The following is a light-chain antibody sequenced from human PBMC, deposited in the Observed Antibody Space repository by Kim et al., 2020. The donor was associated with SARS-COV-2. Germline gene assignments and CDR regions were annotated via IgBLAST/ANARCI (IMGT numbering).Light chain of an antibody. V-gene: IGKV4-1*01. CDR2: WAS. J-gene: IGKJ2*01. Sequence: RATINCKSSQSVLYSSNNNNYLAWFQQKPGQPPKLLIYWASTRQSGVPDRCSGSGSGTDFTLTISSLQAEDVAVYYCQQYYTTPYTFGQGTKLEI. CDR3: QQYYTTPYT. CDR1: QSVLYSSNNNNY.